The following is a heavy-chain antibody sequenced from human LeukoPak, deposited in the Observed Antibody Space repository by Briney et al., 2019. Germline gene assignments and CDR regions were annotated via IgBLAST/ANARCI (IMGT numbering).Heavy chain of an antibody. Sequence: SGTLSLTCAVYGGSFSGYYWSWIRQPPGKGLEWIGEINHSGSTNYNPSLKSRVTISVDTSKNRFSLKLSSGTAADTAVYYCARGVGYCSGGSCYTYYYYYYYMDVWGKGTTVTVSS. CDR1: GGSFSGYY. CDR2: INHSGST. J-gene: IGHJ6*03. CDR3: ARGVGYCSGGSCYTYYYYYYYMDV. D-gene: IGHD2-15*01. V-gene: IGHV4-34*01.